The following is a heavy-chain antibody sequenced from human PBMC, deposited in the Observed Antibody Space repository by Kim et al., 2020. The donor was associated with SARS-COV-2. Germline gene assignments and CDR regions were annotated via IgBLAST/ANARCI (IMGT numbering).Heavy chain of an antibody. Sequence: SQTLSLTCAISGDSVSSNSVAWNWIRQSPSRGLEWLGRTYYRSKWYNAYAASVKSRITITPDTSKNQSSLQLSSVSPEDTAIYYCARSFSGTYNSWGQGTLFTVSS. D-gene: IGHD2-15*01. CDR3: ARSFSGTYNS. V-gene: IGHV6-1*01. CDR1: GDSVSSNSVA. CDR2: TYYRSKWYN. J-gene: IGHJ4*02.